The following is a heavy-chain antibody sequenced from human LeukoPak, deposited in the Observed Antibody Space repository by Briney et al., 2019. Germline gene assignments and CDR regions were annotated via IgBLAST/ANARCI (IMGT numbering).Heavy chain of an antibody. CDR2: MNPNSGHT. V-gene: IGHV1-8*01. CDR3: ARSIVGVRKRNDY. D-gene: IGHD1-26*01. J-gene: IGHJ4*02. CDR1: GYTFTSYD. Sequence: ASVKVSCKASGYTFTSYDIIWVRQASGQGLEGMGWMNPNSGHTGYAQKFQGRVTMTRTTSISTAYMELTSLTSEDSAAYYCARSIVGVRKRNDYWGQGTLVTVSS.